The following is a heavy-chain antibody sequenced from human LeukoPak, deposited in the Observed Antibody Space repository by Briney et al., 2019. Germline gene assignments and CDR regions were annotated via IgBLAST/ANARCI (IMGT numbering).Heavy chain of an antibody. CDR1: GGSFSGYY. Sequence: SETLSLTCAVYGGSFSGYYWSWIRQPPGKGLEWIGEINHSGSTNYNPSLKSRVTISVDTSKNQFSLKLSSVTAADTAVYYCARGHRGAAAGTWAWSDPWGQGTLVTVSS. D-gene: IGHD6-13*01. CDR3: ARGHRGAAAGTWAWSDP. V-gene: IGHV4-34*01. CDR2: INHSGST. J-gene: IGHJ5*02.